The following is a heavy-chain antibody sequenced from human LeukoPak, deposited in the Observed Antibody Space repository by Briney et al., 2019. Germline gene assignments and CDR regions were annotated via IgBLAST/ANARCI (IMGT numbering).Heavy chain of an antibody. V-gene: IGHV3-21*01. CDR1: GFTFSTCG. Sequence: PGGSLRLSCAASGFTFSTCGMNWVRQAPGKGLEWVSSISGSSAYIYYADSVKGRFTISRDNAKNSLYLQMNSLRAEDTAVYYCAREPQYYYDSSGYYYADYWGQGTLVTVSS. D-gene: IGHD3-22*01. CDR2: ISGSSAYI. CDR3: AREPQYYYDSSGYYYADY. J-gene: IGHJ4*02.